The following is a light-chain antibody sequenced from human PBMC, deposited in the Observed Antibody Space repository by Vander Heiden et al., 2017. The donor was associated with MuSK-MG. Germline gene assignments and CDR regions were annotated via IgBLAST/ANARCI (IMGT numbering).Light chain of an antibody. Sequence: QSALTQPASVSGSPGQSITISCTRTSSDVGGYNYVSWYQQHPAKAPILMIYDVSKRPAGVSNRFSSSKAGNTASLTISALQAEDEADYYCSSDTSSSTPRFGGGTKLTVL. CDR1: SSDVGGYNY. CDR3: SSDTSSSTPR. CDR2: DVS. V-gene: IGLV2-14*01. J-gene: IGLJ3*02.